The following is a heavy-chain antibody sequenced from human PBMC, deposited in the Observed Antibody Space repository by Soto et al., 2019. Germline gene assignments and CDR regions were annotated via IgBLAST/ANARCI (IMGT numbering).Heavy chain of an antibody. Sequence: EVKLVESGGDLVQPGGSLRLSCAASGFTFSTYSMNWVRQAPGKGLEWVSYISSRSYTIYYVDSVKGRFTISRDNAKNSLYLQMNCLRDEDTAVYYCAIGGSSSDNGMDVWGQGTRVTVSS. V-gene: IGHV3-48*02. J-gene: IGHJ6*02. CDR3: AIGGSSSDNGMDV. D-gene: IGHD6-6*01. CDR1: GFTFSTYS. CDR2: ISSRSYTI.